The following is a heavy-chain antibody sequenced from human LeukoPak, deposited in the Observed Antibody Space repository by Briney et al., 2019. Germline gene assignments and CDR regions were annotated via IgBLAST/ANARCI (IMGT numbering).Heavy chain of an antibody. CDR2: ISDSGSDT. CDR3: AKRVPYSSSSVYFDF. CDR1: GFTLSNYD. J-gene: IGHJ4*02. V-gene: IGHV3-23*01. D-gene: IGHD6-6*01. Sequence: LTGGSLRLSCAASGFTLSNYDMDWVRQAPGKGLEWVSAISDSGSDTYYADSVKGRFTVSRDNSKNTMYLQMNSLRAEDTAVYYCAKRVPYSSSSVYFDFWGQGTLVTVSS.